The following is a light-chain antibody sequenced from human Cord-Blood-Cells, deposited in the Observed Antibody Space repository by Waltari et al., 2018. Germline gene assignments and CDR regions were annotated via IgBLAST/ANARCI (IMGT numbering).Light chain of an antibody. CDR1: NLGATY. J-gene: IGLJ1*01. Sequence: SYELTQQPSVSVSPGKTASIPCPGANLGATYACWFQRKPGQSPVLVIYQDSKRPSGIPERFSGSNSGNTATLTISGTQAMDEADYYCQAWDSSTSYVFGTGTKVTVL. CDR2: QDS. CDR3: QAWDSSTSYV. V-gene: IGLV3-1*01.